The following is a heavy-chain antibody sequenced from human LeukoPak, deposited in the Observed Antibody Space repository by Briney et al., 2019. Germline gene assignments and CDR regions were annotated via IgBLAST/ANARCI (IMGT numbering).Heavy chain of an antibody. Sequence: PSETLSLTCTVPGGSISSSSYYWGWIRQPPGKGLEWNGSIYYSGSTYYNPSLKSRVTISVDTSKNQFSLKLSSVTAADTAVYYCARSGGDAIRPFDYWGQGTLVTVSS. D-gene: IGHD2-21*02. J-gene: IGHJ4*02. CDR3: ARSGGDAIRPFDY. CDR2: IYYSGST. V-gene: IGHV4-39*01. CDR1: GGSISSSSYY.